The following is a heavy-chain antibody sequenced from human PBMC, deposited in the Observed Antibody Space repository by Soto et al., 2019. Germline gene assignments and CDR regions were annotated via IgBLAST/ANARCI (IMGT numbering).Heavy chain of an antibody. CDR1: GGSISGSSFY. Sequence: SETLSLTCAVSGGSISGSSFYWGVIRHPPEKGLESIGSIHYSGSSYYNPSLKSLLTISVDTTKNQFSLQLKSMTAADTAVYCCEKLSCTSSTCYFPGWFDPWGQGTLVTVS. CDR2: IHYSGSS. J-gene: IGHJ5*02. D-gene: IGHD2-2*01. CDR3: EKLSCTSSTCYFPGWFDP. V-gene: IGHV4-39*07.